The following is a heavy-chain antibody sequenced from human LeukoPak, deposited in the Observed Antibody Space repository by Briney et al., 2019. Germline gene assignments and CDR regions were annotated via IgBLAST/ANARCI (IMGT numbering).Heavy chain of an antibody. J-gene: IGHJ6*02. V-gene: IGHV4-59*02. CDR1: GGSVSNYY. D-gene: IGHD3-10*01. CDR2: IYYSGST. CDR3: ARVYGLWFGEGYYYYYGMDV. Sequence: KPSETLSLTCTVSGGSVSNYYWSWIRQPPGKGLEWIGYIYYSGSTNYNPSLKSRVTISVDTSKNQFSLKLSSVTAADTAVYYCARVYGLWFGEGYYYYYGMDVWGQGTTVTVSS.